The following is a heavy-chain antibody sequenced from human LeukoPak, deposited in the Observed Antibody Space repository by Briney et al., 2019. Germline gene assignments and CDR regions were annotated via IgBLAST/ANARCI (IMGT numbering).Heavy chain of an antibody. CDR1: GGSISSGSYY. CDR3: ARDRRPAQWTYGDYYAFDI. V-gene: IGHV4-61*02. Sequence: PSETLSLTCTVSGGSISSGSYYWSWIRQPAGKGLEWIGRIYTSGSTNYNPSLKSRVTISVDTSKNQFSLKLSSVTAADTAVYYCARDRRPAQWTYGDYYAFDIWGQGTMVTVSS. D-gene: IGHD4-17*01. J-gene: IGHJ3*02. CDR2: IYTSGST.